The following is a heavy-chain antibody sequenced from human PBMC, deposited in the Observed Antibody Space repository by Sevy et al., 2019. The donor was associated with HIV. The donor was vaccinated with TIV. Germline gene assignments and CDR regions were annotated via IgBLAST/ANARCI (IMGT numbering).Heavy chain of an antibody. Sequence: SQTLSLTCTVSGGSFGSSSYYWNWIRQPAGKGLEWIGRIYTSGTTNYNPSLKSRVTMSVDTSKNQFSLKLSSVTAADTAVYYCAGRIAVAAFDYWGQGNLLTVSS. CDR1: GGSFGSSSYY. CDR3: AGRIAVAAFDY. D-gene: IGHD6-19*01. CDR2: IYTSGTT. V-gene: IGHV4-61*02. J-gene: IGHJ4*02.